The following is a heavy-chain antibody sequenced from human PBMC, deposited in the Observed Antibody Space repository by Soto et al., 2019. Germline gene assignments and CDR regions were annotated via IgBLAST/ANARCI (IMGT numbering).Heavy chain of an antibody. Sequence: QVQLVQSGAEVQKPGSSVKVSCKASGGTFSSYAISWVRQAPGQGLEWMGGIIPIFGTANYAQKFQGRVTITADESTSTAYMELSSLRSEDTAVYYCARDVPPYCGGDCNDAFDIWGQGTMVTVSS. CDR1: GGTFSSYA. V-gene: IGHV1-69*01. CDR2: IIPIFGTA. J-gene: IGHJ3*02. D-gene: IGHD2-21*02. CDR3: ARDVPPYCGGDCNDAFDI.